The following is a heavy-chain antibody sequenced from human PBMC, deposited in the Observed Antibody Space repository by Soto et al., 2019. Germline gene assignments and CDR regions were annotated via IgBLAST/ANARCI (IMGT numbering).Heavy chain of an antibody. J-gene: IGHJ4*02. CDR1: GGSISSSSCY. V-gene: IGHV4-39*07. Sequence: PSETLSLTCTVSGGSISSSSCYWGWMRQPPGKGLEWIGSIYYSGSTSYNPSLQSRVTISVDTSKNQFSLKLTSVTAADTAVYYCARDKITGLFDYWGQGTLVTVS. D-gene: IGHD2-8*02. CDR2: IYYSGST. CDR3: ARDKITGLFDY.